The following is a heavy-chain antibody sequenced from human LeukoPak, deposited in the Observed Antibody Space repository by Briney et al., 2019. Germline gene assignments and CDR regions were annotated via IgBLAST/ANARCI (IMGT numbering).Heavy chain of an antibody. CDR3: ARAIAVTGTTTDFQH. CDR1: GYTFTNYG. CDR2: INAYNGNT. V-gene: IGHV1-18*01. Sequence: ASVKVSCKASGYTFTNYGISWVRQAPGQGLEWMGWINAYNGNTNYAQKLQGRVTMTTDTSTSTAYMELRSLRSDDTAVYYCARAIAVTGTTTDFQHWGQGTLVTVSS. J-gene: IGHJ1*01. D-gene: IGHD6-19*01.